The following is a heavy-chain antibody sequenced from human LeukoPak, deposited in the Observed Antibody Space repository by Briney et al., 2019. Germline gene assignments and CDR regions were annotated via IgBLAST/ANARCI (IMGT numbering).Heavy chain of an antibody. CDR1: GVTVSNNY. V-gene: IGHV3-66*01. J-gene: IGHJ4*02. Sequence: GGSLRLSCAASGVTVSNNYMNWVRQAPGKGLEWVSLIYSGGSTYYADSVKGRFTISRDNSENTLYLQMNSLRAEDTAVYYCARDPPAVATNTYGWGQGTLVTVSS. CDR3: ARDPPAVATNTYG. CDR2: IYSGGST. D-gene: IGHD6-13*01.